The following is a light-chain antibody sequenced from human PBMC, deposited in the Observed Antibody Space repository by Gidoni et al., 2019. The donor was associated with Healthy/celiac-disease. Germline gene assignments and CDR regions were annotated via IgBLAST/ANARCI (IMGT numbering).Light chain of an antibody. CDR1: QSVSSSY. V-gene: IGKV3-20*01. CDR2: GAS. CDR3: QQYGSSPGLFT. J-gene: IGKJ3*01. Sequence: EIVLTQSPGTLSLSPGERATLSCRASQSVSSSYLAWYQQKPGQAPRLLIYGASSRATGIPDRFSGSGSGTDFTLTISRLEPEDVAVYYCQQYGSSPGLFTFGPGTKVEIK.